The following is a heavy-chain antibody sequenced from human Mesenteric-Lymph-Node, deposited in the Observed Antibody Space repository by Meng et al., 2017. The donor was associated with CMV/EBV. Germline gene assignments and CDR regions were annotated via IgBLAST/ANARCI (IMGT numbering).Heavy chain of an antibody. CDR2: IGTSGSPI. CDR3: ARGIEWLRYEFDY. J-gene: IGHJ4*02. Sequence: GGPLRLSCTASGFSSRSYEMNWARQARGKGLEWVTYIGTSGSPIYYADSVRGRFTISRDNARNSLYLQMNSLRAEDTAVYHCARGIEWLRYEFDYWGPGTPVTVSS. CDR1: GFSSRSYE. V-gene: IGHV3-48*03. D-gene: IGHD5-12*01.